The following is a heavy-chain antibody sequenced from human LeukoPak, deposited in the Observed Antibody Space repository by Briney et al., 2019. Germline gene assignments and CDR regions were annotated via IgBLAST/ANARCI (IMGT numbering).Heavy chain of an antibody. CDR2: INHSGST. D-gene: IGHD5-24*01. Sequence: PSETLSLTCAVYGGSFSGYYWSWIRQPPGKGLEWIGEINHSGSTNYNPSLKSRVTISVDTSKNQFSLKLSSVTAADTAVYYCARGSRRVRRGMATPGRVFDYWGQGTLVTVSS. CDR1: GGSFSGYY. V-gene: IGHV4-34*01. CDR3: ARGSRRVRRGMATPGRVFDY. J-gene: IGHJ4*02.